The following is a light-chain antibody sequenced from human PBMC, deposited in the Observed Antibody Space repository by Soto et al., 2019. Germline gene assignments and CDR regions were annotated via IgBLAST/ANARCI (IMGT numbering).Light chain of an antibody. Sequence: QSALTQPPSASGSPGQSVTISCTGTSSDVGAYNYVSWYQQHPGKAPKLMIYDVSKRPSGVPYRFSGSKSGNAASLTVSGLQGEDEADYYWSSYAGSRWVFGGGTKLTVL. V-gene: IGLV2-8*01. CDR3: SSYAGSRWV. J-gene: IGLJ3*02. CDR1: SSDVGAYNY. CDR2: DVS.